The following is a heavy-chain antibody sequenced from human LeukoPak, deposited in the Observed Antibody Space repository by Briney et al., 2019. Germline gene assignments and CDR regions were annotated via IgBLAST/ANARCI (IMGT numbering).Heavy chain of an antibody. Sequence: GGSLRLSCAASGFPFSNAWMNWVRQAPGKGLEWVGRIKSKTNGETTDYAAPVKGRFTISRDDSKNTLYLQMNSLKTEDTAVSCCATAPVGDYGDFDYWGQGTLVTVSS. CDR2: IKSKTNGETT. CDR3: ATAPVGDYGDFDY. J-gene: IGHJ4*02. V-gene: IGHV3-15*01. D-gene: IGHD4-17*01. CDR1: GFPFSNAW.